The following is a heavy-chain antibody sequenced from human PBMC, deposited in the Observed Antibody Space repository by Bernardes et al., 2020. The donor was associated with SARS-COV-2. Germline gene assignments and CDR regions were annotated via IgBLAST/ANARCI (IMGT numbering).Heavy chain of an antibody. V-gene: IGHV5-51*01. D-gene: IGHD1-7*01. J-gene: IGHJ4*02. CDR2: IYPGDSDT. CDR1: GYTFTYYW. CDR3: ARRGTGTDFDY. Sequence: GESLNLSCLASGYTFTYYWIGWVRQMPGKGLEWMGIIYPGDSDTRYSPSFQGRVTISADKSISTAYLQWSSLQASDTAMYYCARRGTGTDFDYWGQGTLVTVSS.